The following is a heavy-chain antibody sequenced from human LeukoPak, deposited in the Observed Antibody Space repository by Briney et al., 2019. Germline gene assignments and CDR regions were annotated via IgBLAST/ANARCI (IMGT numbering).Heavy chain of an antibody. J-gene: IGHJ4*02. CDR1: GFTFDDYA. CDR3: AKVGDPSGWYYFDY. V-gene: IGHV3-9*01. D-gene: IGHD6-19*01. CDR2: ISWNSGSI. Sequence: GGSLRLPCAASGFTFDDYAMHWVRQAPGKGLEWVSGISWNSGSIGYADSVKGRFTISRDNAKNSLYLQMNSLRAEDTALYYCAKVGDPSGWYYFDYWGQGTLVTVSS.